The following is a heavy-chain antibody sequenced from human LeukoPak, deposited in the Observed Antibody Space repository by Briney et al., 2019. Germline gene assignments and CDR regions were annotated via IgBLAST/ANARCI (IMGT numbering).Heavy chain of an antibody. Sequence: GGSLRLSCAASGFSFSTYAMHWVRQAPGKGLEWVAIISHDGSNKYYADSVKGRFTIFRDNSKNMLYLQMNSLRVEDTAVYYCAKGHTDSSGYYYFDSWGQGTLVTVSS. CDR3: AKGHTDSSGYYYFDS. CDR1: GFSFSTYA. J-gene: IGHJ4*02. V-gene: IGHV3-30*04. CDR2: ISHDGSNK. D-gene: IGHD3-22*01.